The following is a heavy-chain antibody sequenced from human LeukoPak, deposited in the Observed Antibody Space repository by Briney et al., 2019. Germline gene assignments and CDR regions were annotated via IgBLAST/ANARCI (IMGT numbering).Heavy chain of an antibody. Sequence: SETLSLTCTVSGGSISNYYWSWIRQPPGKGLEWIGYIYYSGSTNYNPSLKSRVTISVETSKNQFSLKLKSVTAADTAVCYCARGGYYGSGNDFRFDPWGQGTLVTVSS. J-gene: IGHJ5*02. CDR1: GGSISNYY. CDR3: ARGGYYGSGNDFRFDP. V-gene: IGHV4-59*01. CDR2: IYYSGST. D-gene: IGHD3-10*01.